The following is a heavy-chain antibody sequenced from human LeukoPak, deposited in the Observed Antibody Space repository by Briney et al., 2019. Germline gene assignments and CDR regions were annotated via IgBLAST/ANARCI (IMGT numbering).Heavy chain of an antibody. CDR3: ARGKGYCSSTSCSYNWFDP. CDR2: IYYSGST. CDR1: GGSISSYY. J-gene: IGHJ5*02. V-gene: IGHV4-59*12. Sequence: SETLSLTCTVSGGSISSYYWSWIRQPPGKGLEWIGYIYYSGSTNYNPSLKSRVTISVDTSKNQFSLKLSSVTAADTAVYYCARGKGYCSSTSCSYNWFDPWGQGNLVTVSS. D-gene: IGHD2-2*01.